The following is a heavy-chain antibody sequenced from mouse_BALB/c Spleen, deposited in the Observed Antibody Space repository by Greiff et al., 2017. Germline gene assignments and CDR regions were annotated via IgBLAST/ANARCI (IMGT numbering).Heavy chain of an antibody. CDR2: ISSGGSYT. CDR1: GFTFSSYG. CDR3: ARHDDGYYDYAMDY. V-gene: IGHV5-6*01. Sequence: EVQLVESGGDLVKPGGSLKLSCAASGFTFSSYGMSWVRQTPDKRLEWVATISSGGSYTYYPDSVKGRFTISRDNAKNTLYLQMSSLKSEDTAMYYCARHDDGYYDYAMDYWGQGTSVTVSS. J-gene: IGHJ4*01. D-gene: IGHD2-3*01.